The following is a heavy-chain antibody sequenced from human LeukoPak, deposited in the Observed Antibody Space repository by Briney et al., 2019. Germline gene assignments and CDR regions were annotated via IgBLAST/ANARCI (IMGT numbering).Heavy chain of an antibody. D-gene: IGHD3-10*01. CDR2: IKQDGSEK. Sequence: PGGSLRLSCAASGFTFSSYWMSWVRQAPGKGLEWVANIKQDGSEKYYVDSVRGRFTISRDNAKNSLYLQMNSLRAEDTAVYYCARDENYYGSGSYPYYWGQGTLVTVSS. V-gene: IGHV3-7*03. J-gene: IGHJ4*02. CDR3: ARDENYYGSGSYPYY. CDR1: GFTFSSYW.